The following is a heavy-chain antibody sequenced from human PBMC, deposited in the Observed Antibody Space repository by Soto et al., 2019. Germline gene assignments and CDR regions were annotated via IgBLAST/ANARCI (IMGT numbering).Heavy chain of an antibody. CDR1: RFRFSDYY. J-gene: IGHJ4*02. CDR2: ISTSGSTK. CDR3: ASGSGSSYFDY. Sequence: QAQLVESGGGLVKSGGSLRLSCATSRFRFSDYYMSWIRQAPGKGLESIAYISTSGSTKYYADSVKGRFTISRDNAKNSLYLQMNSLRVEDTAIYYCASGSGSSYFDYWGRGTLVTVSS. V-gene: IGHV3-11*01.